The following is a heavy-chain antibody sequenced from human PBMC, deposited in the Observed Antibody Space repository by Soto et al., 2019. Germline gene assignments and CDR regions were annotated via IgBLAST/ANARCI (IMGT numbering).Heavy chain of an antibody. CDR3: ARDSSGYDYLDS. CDR1: GGSISSGGYY. CDR2: IYYSGST. J-gene: IGHJ4*02. V-gene: IGHV4-31*03. Sequence: TLSLTCTVSGGSISSGGYYWSWIRQHPGKGLEWIGYIYYSGSTYYNPSLKSRVTISVDTSTNQFSLKLSSVTAADTAVYYCARDSSGYDYLDSWGQGTLVTVSS. D-gene: IGHD5-12*01.